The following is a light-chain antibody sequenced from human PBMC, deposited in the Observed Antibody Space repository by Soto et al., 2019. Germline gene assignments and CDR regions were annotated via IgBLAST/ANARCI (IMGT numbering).Light chain of an antibody. CDR2: SAS. CDR3: QQSYTTPVT. V-gene: IGKV1-39*01. J-gene: IGKJ1*01. Sequence: DIQMTQSPSSLSASVGDRVTITCRASETIINYLNWYQQKPGKAPKLLIYSASSLQSGVPSRFSGSGYVTDFTLTISSLQPEDFATYYCQQSYTTPVTFGQGTKVDLK. CDR1: ETIINY.